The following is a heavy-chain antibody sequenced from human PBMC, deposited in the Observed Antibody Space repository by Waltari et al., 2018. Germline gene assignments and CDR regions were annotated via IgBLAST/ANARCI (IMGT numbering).Heavy chain of an antibody. J-gene: IGHJ4*02. CDR3: AKVLRASSSSPFHFYFDS. D-gene: IGHD2-2*01. CDR1: GFVFQDYD. V-gene: IGHV3-23*01. Sequence: EVQLLESGGGLVPPGGSVGIAWAAAGFVFQDYDLGWVRQGPGKGLEWVASLGGNGGDRYYADSVKGRFTISRDNSESTLSLQMDNLRGEDTAIYYCAKVLRASSSSPFHFYFDSWGQGTLVAVSS. CDR2: LGGNGGDR.